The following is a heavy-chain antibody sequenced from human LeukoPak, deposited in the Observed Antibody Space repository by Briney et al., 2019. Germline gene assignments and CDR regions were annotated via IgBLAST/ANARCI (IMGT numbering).Heavy chain of an antibody. V-gene: IGHV5-51*01. CDR2: IYPGDSDT. CDR3: ARHQDYDFWSGPVDWFDP. D-gene: IGHD3-3*01. J-gene: IGHJ5*02. Sequence: GESLKISCKGSGYIFTSYWIGWVRQMPGKGLEWRGIIYPGDSDTRYSPSFQGQVTISADKSISTAYLQWSSLKASDTAMYYCARHQDYDFWSGPVDWFDPWGQGTLVTVSS. CDR1: GYIFTSYW.